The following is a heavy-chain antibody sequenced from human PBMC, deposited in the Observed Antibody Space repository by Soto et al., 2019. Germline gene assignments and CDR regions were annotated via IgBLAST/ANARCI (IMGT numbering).Heavy chain of an antibody. J-gene: IGHJ6*03. Sequence: GGSLRLSCAASGFTFDDYAMHWVRQAPGKGLEWVSGISWNSGSIGYADSVKGRFTISRDNAKNSLYLQMNSLRAEDTALYYCAKDSGYDHMNHYYYYYMDVWGKGTTVTVSS. D-gene: IGHD5-12*01. CDR3: AKDSGYDHMNHYYYYYMDV. V-gene: IGHV3-9*01. CDR1: GFTFDDYA. CDR2: ISWNSGSI.